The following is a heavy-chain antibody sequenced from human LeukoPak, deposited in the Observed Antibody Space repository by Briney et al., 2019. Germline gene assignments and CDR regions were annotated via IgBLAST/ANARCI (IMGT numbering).Heavy chain of an antibody. J-gene: IGHJ4*02. Sequence: ASVKVSCKASGYTFTSYGISWVRQAPGQGLEWMGWISAYNGNTNYAQKLQGRVTMTTDTSTSTAYMELRSLRSDHTAVYYCARDGISAVAGTSRYWGQGTLVTVSS. CDR1: GYTFTSYG. V-gene: IGHV1-18*01. D-gene: IGHD6-19*01. CDR2: ISAYNGNT. CDR3: ARDGISAVAGTSRY.